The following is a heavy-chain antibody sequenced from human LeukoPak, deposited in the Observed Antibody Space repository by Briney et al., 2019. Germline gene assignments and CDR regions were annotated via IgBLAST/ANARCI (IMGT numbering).Heavy chain of an antibody. CDR2: ISSSSSYI. CDR1: GFTFSSYS. Sequence: GGSLRLYCAASGFTFSSYSMNWVRQAPGKGLEWVSSISSSSSYIYYADSVKGRFTISRDNAKNALYLQMNSLRAEDTAGYYCARADSSGWKWGPNAFDIWGQGTMVTVSS. D-gene: IGHD6-19*01. V-gene: IGHV3-21*01. CDR3: ARADSSGWKWGPNAFDI. J-gene: IGHJ3*02.